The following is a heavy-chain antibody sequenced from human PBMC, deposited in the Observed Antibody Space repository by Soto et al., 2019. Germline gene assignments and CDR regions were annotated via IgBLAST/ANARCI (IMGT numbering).Heavy chain of an antibody. D-gene: IGHD1-26*01. Sequence: VLLVESGGGLVKPGGSLRLSCAASGFTFSTYNMNWVRQAPGKGLEWVSSINGRGNYIYYTDAVKGRFTISRDNAKTSLYLQMNSLRAEDTAVYYCAREDGIVGASSALDYWGQGTLVTVSS. V-gene: IGHV3-21*01. J-gene: IGHJ4*02. CDR2: INGRGNYI. CDR3: AREDGIVGASSALDY. CDR1: GFTFSTYN.